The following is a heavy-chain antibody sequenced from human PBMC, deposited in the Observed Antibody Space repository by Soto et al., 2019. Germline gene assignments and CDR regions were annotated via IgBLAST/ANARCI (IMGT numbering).Heavy chain of an antibody. V-gene: IGHV4-4*02. D-gene: IGHD2-8*01. Sequence: QVKLQESGPGLATPSGTLSLTCAVSGVSISSGNWWTWVRQTPQRGLEYIGEIFHDGTANYYPSFDIRVAISVATSKYQFSLKLTSVTAADTAIYFCARLVYDTRLKYMYFDFWGKGALVTVSS. CDR1: GVSISSGNW. J-gene: IGHJ4*02. CDR2: IFHDGTA. CDR3: ARLVYDTRLKYMYFDF.